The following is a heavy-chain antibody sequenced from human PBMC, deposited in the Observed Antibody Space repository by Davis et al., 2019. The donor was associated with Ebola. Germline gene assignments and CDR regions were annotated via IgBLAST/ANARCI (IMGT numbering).Heavy chain of an antibody. CDR2: INPNSGGT. CDR1: GYTFTGYY. J-gene: IGHJ4*02. CDR3: ARDDGGYYTCDY. Sequence: ASVKVSCKASGYTFTGYYMHWVRQAPGQGLEWMGWINPNSGGTNYAQKFQGRVTMTRDTSISTAYMELSRLRSDDTAVYYCARDDGGYYTCDYWGQGTLVTVSS. V-gene: IGHV1-2*02. D-gene: IGHD3-3*01.